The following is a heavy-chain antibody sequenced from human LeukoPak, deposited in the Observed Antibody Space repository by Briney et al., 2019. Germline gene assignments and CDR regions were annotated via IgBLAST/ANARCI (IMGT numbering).Heavy chain of an antibody. CDR2: IYPGDSDT. CDR1: GYSSTSYW. D-gene: IGHD3-3*01. Sequence: GESLKISCKGSGYSSTSYWIGWVRQMPGKGLEWMGIIYPGDSDTRYSPSFQGQVTISADKSISTAYLQWSSLKASDTAMYYCARRRFLEWLLYDEGNWFDPWGQGTLVTVSS. CDR3: ARRRFLEWLLYDEGNWFDP. V-gene: IGHV5-51*01. J-gene: IGHJ5*02.